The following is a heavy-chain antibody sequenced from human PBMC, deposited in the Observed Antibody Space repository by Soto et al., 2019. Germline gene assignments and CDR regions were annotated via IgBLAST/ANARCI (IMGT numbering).Heavy chain of an antibody. CDR3: ATRIGNIGWYWLDT. CDR1: GFTFSSSA. CDR2: IVLGNGNT. Sequence: SVKVSCKASGFTFSSSAVQWVRQARGQGLEWIGWIVLGNGNTNYAQKFQERVTITRDMSTSTAYMEVRSLTFEDTAVYYCATRIGNIGWYWLDTWG. J-gene: IGHJ5*01. V-gene: IGHV1-58*01. D-gene: IGHD6-19*01.